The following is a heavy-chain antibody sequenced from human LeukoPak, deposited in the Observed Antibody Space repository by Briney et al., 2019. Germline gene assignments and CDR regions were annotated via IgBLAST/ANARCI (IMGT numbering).Heavy chain of an antibody. CDR2: ISAYNGNT. V-gene: IGHV1-18*01. D-gene: IGHD3-10*01. CDR1: GYTFTSYG. Sequence: ASVKVSCKASGYTFTSYGISWVQQAPGQGLEWMGWISAYNGNTNYAQKLQGRVTMTTDTSTSTAYMELRSLRSDDTAVYYCARVSQITMVRGVADYWGQGTLVTVSS. J-gene: IGHJ4*02. CDR3: ARVSQITMVRGVADY.